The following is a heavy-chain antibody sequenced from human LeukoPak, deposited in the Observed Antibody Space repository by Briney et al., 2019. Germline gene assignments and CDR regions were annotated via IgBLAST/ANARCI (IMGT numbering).Heavy chain of an antibody. J-gene: IGHJ4*02. CDR2: INTNTGSP. CDR3: VRGIDTTGYFNY. D-gene: IGHD3-22*01. V-gene: IGHV7-4-1*02. Sequence: ASVTVSCTASGYTFGTYPLNWVRQAPGQGLEWMGWINTNTGSPTYAQGLTGRFVFSLDTSVSTALLQISSLKAEDTALYYCVRGIDTTGYFNYWGQGTLVTVSS. CDR1: GYTFGTYP.